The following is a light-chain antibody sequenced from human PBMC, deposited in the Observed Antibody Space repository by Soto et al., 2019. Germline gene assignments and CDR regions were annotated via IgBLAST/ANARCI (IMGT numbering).Light chain of an antibody. V-gene: IGKV1-5*01. CDR3: QQYNSYSWT. CDR2: DAS. CDR1: QSISSW. J-gene: IGKJ1*01. Sequence: IQMTQSPSPLSASVGDRVTITCRASQSISSWLAWYQQKPGKAPKLLIYDASSLESGVPSRFSGSGSGTEFTLTISSLQPDDFATYYCQQYNSYSWTFGQGTKGDI.